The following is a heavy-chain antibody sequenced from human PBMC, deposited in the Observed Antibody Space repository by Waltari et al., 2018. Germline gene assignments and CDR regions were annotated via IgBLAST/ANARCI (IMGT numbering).Heavy chain of an antibody. CDR3: ARVSGRLERYSDRNY. V-gene: IGHV3-21*01. Sequence: EVQLLESGGGLVTPGGSLRLSCEASGFTFGTYSLNWVRQAPGKGLEWVTYDSPDSRYIYYAGSGKGRFTISRDNAKNSLYVQMSSVRAEDTAVYYSARVSGRLERYSDRNYGGQGTRGTVAS. J-gene: IGHJ4*02. CDR2: DSPDSRYI. CDR1: GFTFGTYS. D-gene: IGHD1-1*01.